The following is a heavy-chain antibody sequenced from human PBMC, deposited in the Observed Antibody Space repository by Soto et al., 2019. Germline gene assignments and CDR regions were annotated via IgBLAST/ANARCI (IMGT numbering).Heavy chain of an antibody. CDR2: ISPFNGNT. Sequence: GASVKVSCKSSGYPFTHYGITWVRQAPGQGLEWMGWISPFNGNTNYAQKLQGRVTMTTDTSTSTAYMELRSLRSDDTAVYYCARVSAHSWETFIDYWGQGTLVTVSS. CDR3: ARVSAHSWETFIDY. D-gene: IGHD6-13*01. J-gene: IGHJ4*02. V-gene: IGHV1-18*01. CDR1: GYPFTHYG.